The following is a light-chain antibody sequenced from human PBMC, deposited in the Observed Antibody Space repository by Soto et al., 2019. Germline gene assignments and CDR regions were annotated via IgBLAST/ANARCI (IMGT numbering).Light chain of an antibody. CDR1: SSDVGGYTY. J-gene: IGLJ1*01. Sequence: QSVLTQPASVSGSPGQSITISCAGTSSDVGGYTYVSWYQQHPGKAPKLMIYDVSNRPSGVSNRFSGSKSGNTASLTISGLQAEDEADYYCTSYTCSSTPYVFGGGNKVTVL. CDR3: TSYTCSSTPYV. V-gene: IGLV2-14*01. CDR2: DVS.